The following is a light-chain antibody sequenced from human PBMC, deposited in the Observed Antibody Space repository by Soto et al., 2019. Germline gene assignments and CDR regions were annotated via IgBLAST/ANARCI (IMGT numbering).Light chain of an antibody. V-gene: IGKV1-33*01. J-gene: IGKJ4*01. CDR1: QDISNY. CDR2: DAS. CDR3: QHYYNLPHT. Sequence: DIQMTQSPSSLSASVGDRVTITCQASQDISNYLNWYQQKAGKAPKLLIYDASNLETGVPSRFSGSGSGTDFTFTISSLQPEDIATYYCQHYYNLPHTFGGGTKVEIK.